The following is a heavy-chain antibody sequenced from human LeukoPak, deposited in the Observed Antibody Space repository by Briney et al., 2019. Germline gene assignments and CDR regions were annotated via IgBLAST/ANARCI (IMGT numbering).Heavy chain of an antibody. Sequence: GESLKISCQGSGFSFTTYLISWVRQMPGEGLEWMVRIYPSDSYTNYSPSFQGRVTISADKSISTAYLQLTSLRASDTAIYYCARHFYSGYDLIDYWGQGTLVTAS. CDR2: IYPSDSYT. D-gene: IGHD5-12*01. V-gene: IGHV5-10-1*01. CDR1: GFSFTTYL. CDR3: ARHFYSGYDLIDY. J-gene: IGHJ4*02.